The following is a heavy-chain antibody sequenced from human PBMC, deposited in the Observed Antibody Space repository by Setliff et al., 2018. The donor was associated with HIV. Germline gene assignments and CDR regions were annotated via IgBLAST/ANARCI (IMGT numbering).Heavy chain of an antibody. CDR1: GGSIISYY. Sequence: PSETLSLTCTVSGGSIISYYWGWIRQPPGKGLEWIGYIYYSGSTTYNPSLKSRVTISVDTSKNQFSLKLSSVTAADTAVYYCARDRLDGYNSGFDYWGQGTLVTVSS. J-gene: IGHJ4*02. CDR2: IYYSGST. D-gene: IGHD5-12*01. CDR3: ARDRLDGYNSGFDY. V-gene: IGHV4-59*01.